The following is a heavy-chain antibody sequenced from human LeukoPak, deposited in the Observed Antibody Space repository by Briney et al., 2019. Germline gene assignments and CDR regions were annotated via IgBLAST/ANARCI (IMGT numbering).Heavy chain of an antibody. Sequence: TGGSLRLSCLTSGFTFANASMSWVRQAPWKGLQWVGLIKSKTEGGTTFYAAPVKDRFRISRDDGRNTLYLQMNSLTVGDTGVYYCTTGNPWGQGTLVTVSS. CDR1: GFTFANAS. J-gene: IGHJ5*02. CDR3: TTGNP. V-gene: IGHV3-15*01. CDR2: IKSKTEGGTT.